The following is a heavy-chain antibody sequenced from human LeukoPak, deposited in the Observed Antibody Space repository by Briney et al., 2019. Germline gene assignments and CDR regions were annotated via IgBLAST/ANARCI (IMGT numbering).Heavy chain of an antibody. V-gene: IGHV4-59*01. J-gene: IGHJ4*02. Sequence: SETLSLTCTVSGGSISSYYWSWIRQPPGKGLEWIGYIYYSGSTNYNPSLKSRVTISVDTSKNQFSLKLSSVTAADTAVYYCARDLFKGVFDYWGQGTLVTVSS. CDR3: ARDLFKGVFDY. D-gene: IGHD3-16*01. CDR2: IYYSGST. CDR1: GGSISSYY.